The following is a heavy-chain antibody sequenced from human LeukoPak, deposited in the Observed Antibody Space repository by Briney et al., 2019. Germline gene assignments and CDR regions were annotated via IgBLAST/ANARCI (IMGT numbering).Heavy chain of an antibody. CDR3: ARDQGTSSSPTPYY. CDR1: GHTFTGYY. J-gene: IGHJ4*02. CDR2: INPNSGGT. D-gene: IGHD6-13*01. V-gene: IGHV1-2*02. Sequence: GASVKVSCTASGHTFTGYYMHWVRQAPGQGLEWMGWINPNSGGTNYAQKFQGRVTMTRDTSISTAYMELSRLRSDDTAVYYCARDQGTSSSPTPYYWGQGTLVTVSS.